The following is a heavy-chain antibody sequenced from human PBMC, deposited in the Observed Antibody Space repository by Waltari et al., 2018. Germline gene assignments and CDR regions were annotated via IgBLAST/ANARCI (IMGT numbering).Heavy chain of an antibody. CDR3: AKVRYYGDRDSFDI. CDR2: IEIGGRCT. J-gene: IGHJ3*02. D-gene: IGHD4-17*01. CDR1: GFTFSSYA. V-gene: IGHV3-23*03. Sequence: EVQLLESGGGLVQPGGSLRISCAASGFTFSSYATSWVRQAPGKGLEWVSFIEIGGRCTDYGDSVNGRFTISRDNAKNTLYLQMNSLRAEDTALYYCAKVRYYGDRDSFDIWGQATMFTVSS.